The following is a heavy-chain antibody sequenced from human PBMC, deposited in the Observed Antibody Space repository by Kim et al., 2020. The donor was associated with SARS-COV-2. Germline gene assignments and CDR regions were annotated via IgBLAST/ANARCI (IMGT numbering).Heavy chain of an antibody. CDR1: GFTFSSYG. Sequence: GGSLRLSCAASGFTFSSYGMSWVRQAPGKGLEWVSAISGSAASTYYADSVKGRFSVSRDHSRDTLYLQMNSLRAEDTAVYYCAKPGRQKGDDWYCDLWGRGTLLTVSS. CDR3: AKPGRQKGDDWYCDL. CDR2: ISGSAAST. J-gene: IGHJ2*01. V-gene: IGHV3-23*01. D-gene: IGHD2-21*02.